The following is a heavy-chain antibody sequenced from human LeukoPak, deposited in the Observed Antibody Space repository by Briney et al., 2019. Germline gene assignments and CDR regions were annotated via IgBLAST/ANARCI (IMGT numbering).Heavy chain of an antibody. Sequence: SETLSPTCTVSGGSISSYYWSWIRQPPGKGLEWIGYIYYSGSTNYNPSLKSRVTISVDTSKNQFSLKLSSVTAADTAVYYCARGGPYDILTGYRRGAFDIWGQGTMVTVSS. CDR2: IYYSGST. CDR1: GGSISSYY. V-gene: IGHV4-59*01. CDR3: ARGGPYDILTGYRRGAFDI. D-gene: IGHD3-9*01. J-gene: IGHJ3*02.